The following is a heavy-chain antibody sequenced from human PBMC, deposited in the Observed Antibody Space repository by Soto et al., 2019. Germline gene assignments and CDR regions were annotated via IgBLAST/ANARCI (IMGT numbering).Heavy chain of an antibody. CDR2: IYTSGST. CDR3: ARGIVVVPAASGGIYNWFDP. D-gene: IGHD2-2*01. V-gene: IGHV4-4*07. CDR1: GGSISSYY. Sequence: LSLTCTVSGGSISSYYWSWIRQPACKGLEWIGRIYTSGSTNYNPSLKSRVTMSVDTSKNQFSLKLSSVTAADTAVYYCARGIVVVPAASGGIYNWFDPWGQGTLVTVSS. J-gene: IGHJ5*02.